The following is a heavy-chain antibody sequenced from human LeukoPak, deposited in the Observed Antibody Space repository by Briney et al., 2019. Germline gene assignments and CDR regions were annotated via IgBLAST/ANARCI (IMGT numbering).Heavy chain of an antibody. J-gene: IGHJ4*02. CDR1: GFTFGDYA. V-gene: IGHV3-49*04. CDR3: TVTGTTIDY. CDR2: IRSKAYGGTT. Sequence: GGSLRLSCTASGFTFGDYAMSWVRQAPGKGLEWVGFIRSKAYGGTTEYAASVKGRFTISRDDSKSIAYLQMNSLKTEDTAVYYCTVTGTTIDYWGQGTLVTVSS. D-gene: IGHD1-20*01.